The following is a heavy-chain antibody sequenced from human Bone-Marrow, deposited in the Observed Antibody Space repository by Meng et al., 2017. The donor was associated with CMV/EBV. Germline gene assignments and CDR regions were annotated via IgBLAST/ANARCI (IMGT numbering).Heavy chain of an antibody. CDR2: IKQDGNEK. V-gene: IGHV3-7*01. CDR1: GFTFSNYW. D-gene: IGHD6-6*01. CDR3: ARLSSSDDAFDF. J-gene: IGHJ3*01. Sequence: GESLKISCAASGFTFSNYWMSWVRQAPGKGLEWVANIKQDGNEKYYVDSVKGRFTISRDNAKNSLYLQMNSLRAEDTAVYYCARLSSSDDAFDFWGPGTMVNVSS.